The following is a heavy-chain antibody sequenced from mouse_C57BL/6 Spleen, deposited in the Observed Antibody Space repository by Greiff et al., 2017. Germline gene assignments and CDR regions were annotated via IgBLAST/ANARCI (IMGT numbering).Heavy chain of an antibody. Sequence: QVQLQQPGAELVKPGASVKMSCKASGYTFTSYWLTWVKQRPGQGLEWIGDIYPGSGSTNYNEKFKSKATLTVDTSSSTAYMQLSSLTSEYSAVYYGARSRSHYGYCDGWGTGTTVTVSS. CDR2: IYPGSGST. D-gene: IGHD2-13*01. V-gene: IGHV1-55*01. CDR1: GYTFTSYW. J-gene: IGHJ1*03. CDR3: ARSRSHYGYCDG.